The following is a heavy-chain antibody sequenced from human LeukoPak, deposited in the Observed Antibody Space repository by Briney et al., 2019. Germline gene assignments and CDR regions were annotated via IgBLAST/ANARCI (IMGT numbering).Heavy chain of an antibody. J-gene: IGHJ3*02. V-gene: IGHV1-69*13. Sequence: ASVKVSCKASGGTFSSYAISWVRQAPGQGLEWMGGIIPIFGTANYAQKFQGRVTITADESTSTAYMELSSLRSEDTAVYYCARAHCGGDCPDAFDIWGQGTMVTVSS. CDR1: GGTFSSYA. CDR2: IIPIFGTA. D-gene: IGHD2-21*02. CDR3: ARAHCGGDCPDAFDI.